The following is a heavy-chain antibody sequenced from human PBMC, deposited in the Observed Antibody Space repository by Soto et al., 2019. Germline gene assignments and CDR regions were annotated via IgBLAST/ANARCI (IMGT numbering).Heavy chain of an antibody. CDR1: GFTFSSYA. Sequence: GGSLRLSCAASGFTFSSYAMHWVRQAPGKGLEWVAVISYDGSNKYYADSVKGRFTISRDNSKNTLYLQMNSLRAEDTAVYYCAREHQVVAATSTTFIFDYWGQGTLVTVSS. CDR3: AREHQVVAATSTTFIFDY. D-gene: IGHD2-15*01. CDR2: ISYDGSNK. J-gene: IGHJ4*02. V-gene: IGHV3-30-3*01.